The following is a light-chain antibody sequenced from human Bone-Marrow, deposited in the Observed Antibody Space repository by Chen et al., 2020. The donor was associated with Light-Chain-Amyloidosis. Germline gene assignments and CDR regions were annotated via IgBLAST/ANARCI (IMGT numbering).Light chain of an antibody. V-gene: IGKV3-20*01. CDR2: GSS. CDR3: QQYGTSPLT. CDR1: QTISSNY. J-gene: IGKJ4*01. Sequence: DMVLTQSPGTLALSPGEVANLTCRASQTISSNYLTWYQQKFGQAPRLLIYGSSSRATGIPDRFTGSGSGTDFTLTINRLEPEDFAMYYCQQYGTSPLTFGGGTKVEIK.